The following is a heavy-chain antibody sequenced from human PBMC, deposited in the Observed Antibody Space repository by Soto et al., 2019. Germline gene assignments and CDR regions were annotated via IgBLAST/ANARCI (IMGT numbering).Heavy chain of an antibody. J-gene: IGHJ4*02. CDR2: IYYSGST. CDR3: ARQDYGDPRVFGY. D-gene: IGHD4-17*01. CDR1: GGSISSYY. Sequence: SETLSLTCTVSGGSISSYYWSWIRQPPGKGLEWIGYIYYSGSTNYNPSLKSRVTISVDTSKNQFSLKLSSVTAADTAVYYCARQDYGDPRVFGYWGQGTLVTVSS. V-gene: IGHV4-59*08.